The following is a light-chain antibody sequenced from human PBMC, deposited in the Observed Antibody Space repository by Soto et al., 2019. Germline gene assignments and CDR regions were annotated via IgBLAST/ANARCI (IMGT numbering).Light chain of an antibody. CDR2: AAS. Sequence: DIQMTQSPSSLSASVGDRVTITCRASQSISSYLNWYQQKPGKAPKLLIYAASSLQSGVPSRFSCSGSGTDFTLTICSLQPEDFATYYCQQSYSTLALTFGGGTKVEIK. J-gene: IGKJ4*01. CDR1: QSISSY. V-gene: IGKV1-39*01. CDR3: QQSYSTLALT.